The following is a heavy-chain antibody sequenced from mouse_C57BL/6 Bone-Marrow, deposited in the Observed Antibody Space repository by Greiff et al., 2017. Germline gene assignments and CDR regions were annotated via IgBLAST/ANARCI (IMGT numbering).Heavy chain of an antibody. CDR1: GYTFTTYP. CDR3: ARRSYYGNSWYFDV. J-gene: IGHJ1*03. Sequence: QVQLKESGAELVKPGASVKMSCKASGYTFTTYPIEWMKQNHGKSLEWIGNFHPYNDDTKYNEKFKGKATLTVEKSSSTVYLELSRLTSDDSAVYYCARRSYYGNSWYFDVWGTGTTVTVSS. CDR2: FHPYNDDT. V-gene: IGHV1-47*01. D-gene: IGHD2-10*01.